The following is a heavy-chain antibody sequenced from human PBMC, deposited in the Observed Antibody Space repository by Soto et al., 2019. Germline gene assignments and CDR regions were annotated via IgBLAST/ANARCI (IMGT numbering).Heavy chain of an antibody. Sequence: ASVKVSCKASGYTFSSYGISWVRQAPGQGLEWMGWISAYNGNTNYAQKLQGRVTMTTDTSTSTAYMELRSLRSDDTAVYYCARAACSGGSCYSGEYYYYYYYMDVWGKGTTVTVSS. CDR1: GYTFSSYG. V-gene: IGHV1-18*01. CDR3: ARAACSGGSCYSGEYYYYYYYMDV. J-gene: IGHJ6*03. D-gene: IGHD2-15*01. CDR2: ISAYNGNT.